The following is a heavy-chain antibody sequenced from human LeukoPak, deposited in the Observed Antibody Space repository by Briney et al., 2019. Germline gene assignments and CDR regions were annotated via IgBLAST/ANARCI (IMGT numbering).Heavy chain of an antibody. CDR3: AREWLLGLDY. D-gene: IGHD3-22*01. Sequence: GGSLRLSCAASGFPFSSYAMHWVRQAPGKGLEHASSIVSNGDSTYYANSVKGRFIISRDNSRNTLYLQMGSLRTEDMAVYYCAREWLLGLDYWGQGTLVTVSS. CDR2: IVSNGDST. V-gene: IGHV3-64*01. CDR1: GFPFSSYA. J-gene: IGHJ4*02.